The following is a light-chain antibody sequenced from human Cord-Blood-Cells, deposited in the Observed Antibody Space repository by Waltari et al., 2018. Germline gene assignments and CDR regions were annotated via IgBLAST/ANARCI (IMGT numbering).Light chain of an antibody. CDR3: SSYTSSSTVV. J-gene: IGLJ2*01. CDR1: SSDVGGYNY. CDR2: DVS. V-gene: IGLV2-14*01. Sequence: QSALTQPASVSGSPGQSITISCTGTSSDVGGYNYVSWYQQHPGKAPKLMIYDVSNRPAEVSNRCSGSKSGNTASLTISGLQAEDEADYYCSSYTSSSTVVFGGGTKLTVL.